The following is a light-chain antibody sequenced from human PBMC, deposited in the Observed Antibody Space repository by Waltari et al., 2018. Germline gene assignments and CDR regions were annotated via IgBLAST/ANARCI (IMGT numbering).Light chain of an antibody. V-gene: IGKV3-11*01. CDR1: HSVSSY. CDR2: DVS. CDR3: QQRSNWPGT. J-gene: IGKJ3*01. Sequence: EIVLTQSPATLSLSPGERATPSCRASHSVSSYLAWYQQKPGQTPRLLMYDVSNRATGIPARFSGSGYGTDFTLTISSLEPEDFAVYYCQQRSNWPGTFGPGTKVDIK.